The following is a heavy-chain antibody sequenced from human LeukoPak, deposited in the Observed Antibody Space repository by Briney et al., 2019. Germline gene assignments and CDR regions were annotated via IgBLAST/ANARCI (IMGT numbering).Heavy chain of an antibody. CDR3: ASVAVAGTEAFDI. Sequence: SETLSLTCTVSGGLISSGNYYWAWIRQPPGKGLEWIGSVYYTGGTYYNPSLKSRVTISVDRSKNQFSLKLSSVTAADTAVYYCASVAVAGTEAFDIWGQGTMVTVSS. D-gene: IGHD6-19*01. V-gene: IGHV4-39*07. J-gene: IGHJ3*02. CDR1: GGLISSGNYY. CDR2: VYYTGGT.